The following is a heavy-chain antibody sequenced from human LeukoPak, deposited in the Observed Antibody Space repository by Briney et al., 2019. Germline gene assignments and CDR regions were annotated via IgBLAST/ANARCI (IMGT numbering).Heavy chain of an antibody. CDR3: ARGASSAYYVDY. Sequence: GGSLRLSCAASGFTFSSYWMHWVRQAPGKGLVWVSRIKYDGSMTTYGDSVKGRFSISRDNAKNTVDLQMNSLRAEDTAVYYCARGASSAYYVDYWGQGTLVSVSS. D-gene: IGHD3-22*01. CDR2: IKYDGSMT. J-gene: IGHJ4*02. V-gene: IGHV3-74*01. CDR1: GFTFSSYW.